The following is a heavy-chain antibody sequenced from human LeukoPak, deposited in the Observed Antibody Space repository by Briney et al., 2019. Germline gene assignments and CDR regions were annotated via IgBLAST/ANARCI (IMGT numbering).Heavy chain of an antibody. V-gene: IGHV1-69*04. D-gene: IGHD7-27*01. CDR3: ARDAGTGDPTYYYYGMDV. Sequence: GASVKVSCKASGGTFSSYAISWVRQAPGQGLEWMGRIIPILGIANYAQKFQGRVTITADKSTSTAYMELSSLRSEDTAVYYCARDAGTGDPTYYYYGMDVWGQGTTVTVSS. J-gene: IGHJ6*02. CDR1: GGTFSSYA. CDR2: IIPILGIA.